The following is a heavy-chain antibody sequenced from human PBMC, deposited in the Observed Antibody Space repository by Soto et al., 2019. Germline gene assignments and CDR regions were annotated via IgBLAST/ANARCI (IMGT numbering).Heavy chain of an antibody. D-gene: IGHD4-17*01. CDR3: ARVTVTTITFDY. Sequence: QLQLQESGSGLVKPSQTLSLTCAVSGGSISSGGYSWSWIRQPPGKGLEWIGYIYHSGSTYYNPSLRSRXXIXVXXPKHQFSLKLSSVTAADTAVYYCARVTVTTITFDYWGQGTLVTVSS. J-gene: IGHJ4*02. CDR1: GGSISSGGYS. V-gene: IGHV4-30-2*01. CDR2: IYHSGST.